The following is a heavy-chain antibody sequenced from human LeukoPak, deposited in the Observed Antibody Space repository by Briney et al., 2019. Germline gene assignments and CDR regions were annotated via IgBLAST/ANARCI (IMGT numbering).Heavy chain of an antibody. D-gene: IGHD1-26*01. V-gene: IGHV1-8*01. CDR3: ATAFWYSGSYSLDY. CDR1: GYTFTSYD. Sequence: ASVKVSCKASGYTFTSYDINWVRQATGQGLEWMGWMNPNSGNTGYAQKFQGRVTMTEDTSTDTPYMELSSLRSEDTAVYYCATAFWYSGSYSLDYWGQGTLVTVSS. J-gene: IGHJ4*02. CDR2: MNPNSGNT.